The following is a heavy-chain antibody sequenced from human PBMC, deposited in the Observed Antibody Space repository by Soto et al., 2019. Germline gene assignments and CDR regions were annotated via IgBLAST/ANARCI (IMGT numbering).Heavy chain of an antibody. CDR1: GFTFSSYA. Sequence: GGSLRLSCAASGFTFSSYAMHWVRQAPGKGLEWVSYISSSSSTIYYADSVKGRFTISRDNAKNSLYLQMNSLRDEDTAVYYCARDPVYCSGGSCYSGSHDAFDIWGQGTMVTVSS. D-gene: IGHD2-15*01. V-gene: IGHV3-48*02. CDR3: ARDPVYCSGGSCYSGSHDAFDI. CDR2: ISSSSSTI. J-gene: IGHJ3*02.